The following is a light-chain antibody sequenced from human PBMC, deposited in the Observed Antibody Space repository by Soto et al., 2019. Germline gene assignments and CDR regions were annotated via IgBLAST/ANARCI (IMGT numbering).Light chain of an antibody. CDR3: QQYYTYPVT. V-gene: IGKV1-5*03. J-gene: IGKJ1*01. CDR2: KAS. Sequence: DITMTQSPSTLSASVGDRVTITCLASQSITSWLAWYQQKPGKAPNLLIYKASSLESGVPSRFSGSGAGTEFTLTISSMQPDGFATYYCQQYYTYPVTFRRVTKVDIK. CDR1: QSITSW.